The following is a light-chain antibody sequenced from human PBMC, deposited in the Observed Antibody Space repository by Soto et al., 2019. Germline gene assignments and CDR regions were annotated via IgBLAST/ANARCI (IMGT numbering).Light chain of an antibody. CDR3: QQYGSSLFT. J-gene: IGKJ3*01. CDR2: GTS. CDR1: QSVSSKY. V-gene: IGKV3-20*01. Sequence: ETVMTQSPATLSVSPGERATLSCRASQSVSSKYLAWYQQKPGQAPRVLIYGTSIRASGVPERFSGGESGTDFTLTITRLEPEDFAVYYCQQYGSSLFTFGPGT.